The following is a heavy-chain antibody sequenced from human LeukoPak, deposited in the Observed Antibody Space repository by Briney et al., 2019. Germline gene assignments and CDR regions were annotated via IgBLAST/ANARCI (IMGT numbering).Heavy chain of an antibody. Sequence: RAGGSLRLSCAASGFTFDNYGINWVRQAPGKGLEWVGFIRSKIYGGTPEYAASVKGRFTISRDDSKGIAYLQMNSLKTEDTAVYYCTRDQTPYYWGQGTLVTVSS. CDR2: IRSKIYGGTP. V-gene: IGHV3-49*04. CDR1: GFTFDNYG. J-gene: IGHJ4*02. CDR3: TRDQTPYY.